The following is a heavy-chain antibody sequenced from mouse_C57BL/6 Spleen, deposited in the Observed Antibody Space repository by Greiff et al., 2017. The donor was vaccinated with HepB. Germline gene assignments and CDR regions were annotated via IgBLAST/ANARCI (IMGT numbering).Heavy chain of an antibody. V-gene: IGHV1-59*01. CDR3: ARLGGNPYFDY. CDR2: IDPSDSYT. D-gene: IGHD2-1*01. Sequence: QVQLQQPGAELVRPGTSVKSSCKASGYTFTSYWMHWVKQRPGQGLEWIGVIDPSDSYTNYNQKFKGKATLTVDTSSSTAYMQLSSLTSEDSAVYYCARLGGNPYFDYWGQGTTLTVSS. J-gene: IGHJ2*01. CDR1: GYTFTSYW.